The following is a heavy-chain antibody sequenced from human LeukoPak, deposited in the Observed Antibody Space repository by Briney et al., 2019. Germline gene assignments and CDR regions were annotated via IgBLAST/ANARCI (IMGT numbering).Heavy chain of an antibody. J-gene: IGHJ4*02. Sequence: PGGSLRLSCAASGFTFSNNWMSWVRQAPGKGLEWVANIKQDGGEKYYVGSVKGRFTISRDNAKNSLYLQMNSLRADDTAVYYCARESSGLGSSTDSWGQGTLVTVSS. CDR1: GFTFSNNW. D-gene: IGHD3-10*01. CDR2: IKQDGGEK. CDR3: ARESSGLGSSTDS. V-gene: IGHV3-7*01.